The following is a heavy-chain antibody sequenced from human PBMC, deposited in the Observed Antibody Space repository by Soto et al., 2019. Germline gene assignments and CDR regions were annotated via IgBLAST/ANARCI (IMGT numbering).Heavy chain of an antibody. CDR1: GFTFSSYD. CDR3: ARESGGSLGRAFDI. J-gene: IGHJ3*02. V-gene: IGHV3-13*01. CDR2: IGTAGDT. Sequence: GGSLRLSCAASGFTFSSYDMHWVRQATGKGLEWVSAIGTAGDTYYPGSVKGRFTISRENAKNSLYLQMNSLRAGDTAVYYCARESGGSLGRAFDIWGQGTMVTVSS. D-gene: IGHD2-15*01.